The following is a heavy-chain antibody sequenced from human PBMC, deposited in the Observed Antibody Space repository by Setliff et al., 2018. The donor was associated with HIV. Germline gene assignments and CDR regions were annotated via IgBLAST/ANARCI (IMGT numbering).Heavy chain of an antibody. Sequence: PSETLSLTCAVSGYSISSGYYWSWIRQPAGKGLEWIGHIHASGNTNYNPSLKSRVTISVDTSKKYFSLRLTSVTAADTAVYYCARAIVYGSAFDIWGQGTMVTVSS. CDR3: ARAIVYGSAFDI. J-gene: IGHJ3*02. D-gene: IGHD6-13*01. CDR2: IHASGNT. CDR1: GYSISSGYY. V-gene: IGHV4-61*09.